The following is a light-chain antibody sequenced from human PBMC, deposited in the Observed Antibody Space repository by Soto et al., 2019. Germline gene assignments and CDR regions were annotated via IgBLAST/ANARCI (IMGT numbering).Light chain of an antibody. CDR1: QSVNTNY. Sequence: EIVLTQSPGTLSLSPGERATLSCRASQSVNTNYLAWYQQKSGQAPRLLIYGASSMATGIPDRFSGSGSGTDFTLTISRLEPEYFAAYFCQQYGSSPITFGQGTRLEIK. CDR3: QQYGSSPIT. CDR2: GAS. J-gene: IGKJ5*01. V-gene: IGKV3-20*01.